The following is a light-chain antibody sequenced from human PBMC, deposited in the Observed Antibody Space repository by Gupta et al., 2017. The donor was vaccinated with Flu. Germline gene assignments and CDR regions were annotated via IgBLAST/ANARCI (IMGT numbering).Light chain of an antibody. V-gene: IGKV4-1*01. CDR2: WAS. J-gene: IGKJ5*01. CDR3: HQYYSTPIT. Sequence: DIVMTQSPDPLAVSLGERATINCKSSQSVFYSSNNKNFLAWYQQKPGQPPKLLVYWASTRASGVPDRFSGSGSGTDFTLTISSLQAEDVAVYYCHQYYSTPITFGQGTRVDIK. CDR1: QSVFYSSNNKNF.